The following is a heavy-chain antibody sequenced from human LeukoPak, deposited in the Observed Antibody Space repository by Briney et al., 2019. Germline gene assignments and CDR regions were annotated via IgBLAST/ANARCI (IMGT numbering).Heavy chain of an antibody. CDR2: ISYDGSDK. Sequence: GGSLRLSCAASGFTFSIYTMHWVRQAPGKGLEWVAVISYDGSDKYYADSLKGRFTISRDNSKNTLYLQMNSLRAEDTAVYYCVRGGYYNYYYYMDVWGKGTTVTVSS. CDR3: VRGGYYNYYYYMDV. V-gene: IGHV3-30-3*01. J-gene: IGHJ6*03. CDR1: GFTFSIYT. D-gene: IGHD3-3*01.